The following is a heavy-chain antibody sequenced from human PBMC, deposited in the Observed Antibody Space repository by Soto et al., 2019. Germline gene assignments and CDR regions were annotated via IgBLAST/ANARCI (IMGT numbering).Heavy chain of an antibody. V-gene: IGHV3-74*01. J-gene: IGHJ4*02. D-gene: IGHD3-16*01. CDR3: ARGGRGGFDY. Sequence: EVQLVESGGGLVPPGGSLRLSCAASGFTFTSYWMHWVRQAPGKGLVWVLSIKSDGSSTNDADSVKGRFTISRDNAKNTVYLQMNSLRAEDTAVYFCARGGRGGFDYWGQGALVTVSS. CDR2: IKSDGSST. CDR1: GFTFTSYW.